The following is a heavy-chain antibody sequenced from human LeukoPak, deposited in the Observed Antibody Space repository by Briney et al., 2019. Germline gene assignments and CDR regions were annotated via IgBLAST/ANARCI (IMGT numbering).Heavy chain of an antibody. J-gene: IGHJ6*02. D-gene: IGHD3-10*01. CDR1: GGSISSGDYY. CDR2: IYYSGST. CDR3: ARESGYYGSGRSYYYYGMDV. V-gene: IGHV4-30-4*01. Sequence: PSETLSLTCTVSGGSISSGDYYWSWIRQPPGKGLEWIGYIYYSGSTYYNPSLKSRVTISVDTSKNQFSLKLSSVTAADTAVYYCARESGYYGSGRSYYYYGMDVWGQGTTVTVSS.